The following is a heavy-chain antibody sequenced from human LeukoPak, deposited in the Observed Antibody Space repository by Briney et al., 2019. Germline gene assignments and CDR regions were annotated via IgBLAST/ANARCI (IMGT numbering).Heavy chain of an antibody. CDR1: GYTFTSYF. D-gene: IGHD4-17*01. Sequence: GASVDVSCKASGYTFTSYFMHWVRQAPGHGLEWMGVINPSGGSTSYSQKFQGRLTLTRDTSTSTVYMELSSLRSDDTAVYYCAREQGYGDNVGTWGQGTLVTVSS. CDR2: INPSGGST. CDR3: AREQGYGDNVGT. J-gene: IGHJ4*02. V-gene: IGHV1-46*01.